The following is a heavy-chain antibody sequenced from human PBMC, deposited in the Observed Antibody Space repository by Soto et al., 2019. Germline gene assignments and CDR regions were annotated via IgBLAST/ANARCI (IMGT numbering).Heavy chain of an antibody. CDR2: IRNKAYGGTT. CDR3: TRYTYTSRYTYSGMDV. D-gene: IGHD6-13*01. V-gene: IGHV3-49*03. Sequence: PGGSLRLSCTTSGFTFVDDAMSWFRQAPGKGLEWVGIIRNKAYGGTTEYVASVKGRFTISREDSKSIAYLQMHSLKTEDPAVYYCTRYTYTSRYTYSGMDVWGHGTAVTVSS. CDR1: GFTFVDDA. J-gene: IGHJ6*02.